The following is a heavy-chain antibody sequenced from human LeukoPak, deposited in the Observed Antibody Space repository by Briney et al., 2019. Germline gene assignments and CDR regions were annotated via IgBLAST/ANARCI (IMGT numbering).Heavy chain of an antibody. CDR1: GFPFSSYW. Sequence: PGGSLRLSCAASGFPFSSYWMTWVRQAPGKRPEWVANIKQDGNEQYYVDSVKGRFTISRDNAKNLLYLQMNSLRAEDTAVYYCVGGGYCSGTSCAHYDGMDVWGQGTTVTVSS. CDR3: VGGGYCSGTSCAHYDGMDV. D-gene: IGHD2-2*01. V-gene: IGHV3-7*01. J-gene: IGHJ6*02. CDR2: IKQDGNEQ.